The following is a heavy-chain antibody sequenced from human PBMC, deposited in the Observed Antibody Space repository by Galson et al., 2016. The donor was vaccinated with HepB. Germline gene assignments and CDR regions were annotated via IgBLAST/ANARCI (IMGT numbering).Heavy chain of an antibody. CDR3: ARDLVAEY. J-gene: IGHJ4*02. D-gene: IGHD2/OR15-2a*01. CDR1: GFTFSTAN. CDR2: MSHDGSYK. V-gene: IGHV3-30*04. Sequence: SLRLSCAASGFTFSTANMHWVRQAPGKGLEWVAVMSHDGSYKYYSDSLKGRFSISRDNSKNTLYLQMNSLRAEDTALYFCARDLVAEYWGQGTLVTVSS.